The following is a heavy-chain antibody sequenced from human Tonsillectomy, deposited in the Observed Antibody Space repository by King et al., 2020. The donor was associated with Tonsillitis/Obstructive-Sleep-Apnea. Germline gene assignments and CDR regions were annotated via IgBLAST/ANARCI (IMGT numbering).Heavy chain of an antibody. CDR1: LFTFRLYA. CDR3: VKEPDCGGDCYYLDYFDY. D-gene: IGHD2-21*01. CDR2: IPLNGGST. V-gene: IGHV3-64D*06. J-gene: IGHJ4*02. Sequence: FVPPFCSVILSCSSTLFTFRLYALHCFSTSHWTGLAYFCSIPLNGGSTYYADSVKGRFPISRDNSTNTLYLQMSSLRAEDTAVYYCVKEPDCGGDCYYLDYFDYWGQGTLVTVSS.